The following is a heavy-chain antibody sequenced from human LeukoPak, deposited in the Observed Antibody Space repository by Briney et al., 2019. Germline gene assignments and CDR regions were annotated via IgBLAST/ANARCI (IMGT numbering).Heavy chain of an antibody. V-gene: IGHV3-7*05. J-gene: IGHJ3*02. D-gene: IGHD3-22*01. CDR3: ARARVPGAYYPDAFDI. CDR2: IKQDGSEK. Sequence: PGGSLRLSCAASGFTFSSYSMSWVRQAPGKGLEWAANIKQDGSEKYYVDSVKGRFTISRDNAKNSLYLQMNSLRAEDTAVYYCARARVPGAYYPDAFDIWGQGTMVTVSP. CDR1: GFTFSSYS.